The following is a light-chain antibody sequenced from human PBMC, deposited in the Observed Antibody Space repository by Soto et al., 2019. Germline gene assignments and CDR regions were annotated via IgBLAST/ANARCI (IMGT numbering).Light chain of an antibody. Sequence: QSVLTQPPSASGTPGQRVTISCSGSSSNIGSNYVYWYQQLPGTAPKLLIYRNNQRPSGVPDRFSGSKSGTSGSLAISGLRSEDEADYYWAAWDDSLSGVLFGGGIQVTDL. CDR2: RNN. CDR3: AAWDDSLSGVL. J-gene: IGLJ2*01. CDR1: SSNIGSNY. V-gene: IGLV1-47*01.